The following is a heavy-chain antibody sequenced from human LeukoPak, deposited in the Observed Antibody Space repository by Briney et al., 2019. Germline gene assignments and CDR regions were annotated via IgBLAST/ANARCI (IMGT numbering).Heavy chain of an antibody. J-gene: IGHJ6*03. CDR2: ISSSSSYI. Sequence: GGSLRLSCAASGFTFSSYSINWVRQAPGKGLEGVSSISSSSSYIYYADSVKGRFTIYRDNAKNSLYLQMNSLRAKDTAVYYCARDRGNQRGYYYYMDVWGKGTTVTVSS. V-gene: IGHV3-21*01. CDR3: ARDRGNQRGYYYYMDV. CDR1: GFTFSSYS. D-gene: IGHD1-14*01.